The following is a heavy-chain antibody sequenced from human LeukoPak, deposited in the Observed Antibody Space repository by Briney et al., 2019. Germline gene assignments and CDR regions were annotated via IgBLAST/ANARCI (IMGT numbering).Heavy chain of an antibody. D-gene: IGHD3-10*01. CDR1: GFTFSNYG. CDR3: ARGYGSGSYYHDP. V-gene: IGHV3-30*02. J-gene: IGHJ5*02. CDR2: IRYDGSNE. Sequence: PGGSLRLSCAASGFTFSNYGMHWVRQAPGKGLEWLSFIRYDGSNEYYADSVKGRFTISRDNSKSTLYLQMNSLRADDTAVYYCARGYGSGSYYHDPWGQGTLVTVSS.